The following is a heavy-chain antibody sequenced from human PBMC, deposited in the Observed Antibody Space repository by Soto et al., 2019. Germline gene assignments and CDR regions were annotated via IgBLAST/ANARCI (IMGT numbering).Heavy chain of an antibody. J-gene: IGHJ1*01. V-gene: IGHV4-39*01. D-gene: IGHD4-17*01. Sequence: TSETLSLTCTVSGGSISRSPYYWGWIRQPPGKGLEWIGSIFHSGSTYYNPSLKSRVTISVDTSNNKFSLKLSSVTAADTAVYYRTRLNDYVEFFQHWGQGTLVTVSS. CDR3: TRLNDYVEFFQH. CDR1: GGSISRSPYY. CDR2: IFHSGST.